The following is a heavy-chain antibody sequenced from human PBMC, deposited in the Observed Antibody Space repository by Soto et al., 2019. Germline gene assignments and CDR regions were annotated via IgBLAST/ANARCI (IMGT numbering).Heavy chain of an antibody. J-gene: IGHJ4*02. V-gene: IGHV3-64D*06. Sequence: PGESLRLSCSPSGITFSDYTLNCVRQRLPNPQEQCAIIDSKGEITGYVVSVKGNVGISSDYSNNTLYLQMISLRIDDTAVYYREKVRLRQCTSTSGCLLVNWGQG. CDR1: GITFSDYT. D-gene: IGHD6-19*01. CDR2: IDSKGEIT. CDR3: EKVRLRQCTSTSGCLLVN.